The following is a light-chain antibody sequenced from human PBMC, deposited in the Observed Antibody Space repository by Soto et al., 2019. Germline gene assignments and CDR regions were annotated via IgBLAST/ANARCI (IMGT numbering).Light chain of an antibody. J-gene: IGKJ4*01. Sequence: EIVMTQSPATLSVSPGERATLSCRASQSVSSKLAWYQQKPGQAPRLLIYDASTRATGIPARFSGSGSGTEFTLTISSLQSEDFVVYCCQQYNHWPLTFGGGTKVKIK. CDR2: DAS. CDR1: QSVSSK. CDR3: QQYNHWPLT. V-gene: IGKV3D-15*01.